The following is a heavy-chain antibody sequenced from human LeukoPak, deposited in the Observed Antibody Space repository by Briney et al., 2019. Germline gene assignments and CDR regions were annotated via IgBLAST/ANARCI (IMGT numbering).Heavy chain of an antibody. CDR1: GGTFSSYT. CDR3: AGRYSSSINSMDV. J-gene: IGHJ6*02. CDR2: IIPIFGTA. Sequence: GASVTVSCKASGGTFSSYTISWVRQAPGQGLEWMGGIIPIFGTANYAQKFQGRVTITADESTSTAYMELSSPRSEDTAVYYCAGRYSSSINSMDVWGQGTTVTVSS. V-gene: IGHV1-69*13. D-gene: IGHD6-6*01.